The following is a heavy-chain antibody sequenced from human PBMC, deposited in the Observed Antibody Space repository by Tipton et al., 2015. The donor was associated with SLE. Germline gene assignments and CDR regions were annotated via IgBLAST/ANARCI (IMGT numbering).Heavy chain of an antibody. CDR3: ARWAGPTVNFDY. D-gene: IGHD4-11*01. J-gene: IGHJ4*02. V-gene: IGHV4-59*01. CDR2: IYYSGST. Sequence: TLSLTCTVSGGSISSYYWSWIRQPPGKGLEWIGYIYYSGSTNYNPSLKSRVTISVDTSKNQFSLKLSSVTAADTAVHYCARWAGPTVNFDYWGQGTLVTVSS. CDR1: GGSISSYY.